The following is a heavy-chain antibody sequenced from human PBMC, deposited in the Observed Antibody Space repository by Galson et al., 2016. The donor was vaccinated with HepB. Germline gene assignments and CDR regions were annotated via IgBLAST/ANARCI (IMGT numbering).Heavy chain of an antibody. CDR3: AHLSPYGPRNFDY. D-gene: IGHD4-17*01. V-gene: IGHV2-5*01. CDR1: GFSLTAHGEG. J-gene: IGHJ4*02. CDR2: IHGNDDR. Sequence: PALVKPTQTLTLTRTFSGFSLTAHGEGVGWIRQPPGKPLEWLALIHGNDDRSYSPSLRSRLTITKDTSENHVVLTVTNMAPVDTATYYCAHLSPYGPRNFDYWGQGTLVTVSS.